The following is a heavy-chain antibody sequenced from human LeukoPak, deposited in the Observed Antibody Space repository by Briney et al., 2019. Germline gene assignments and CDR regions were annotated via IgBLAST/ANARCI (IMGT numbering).Heavy chain of an antibody. CDR2: IYPGDSDT. CDR3: ASSARSSPYYMDV. J-gene: IGHJ6*03. D-gene: IGHD6-19*01. Sequence: GESLKISCKGSGYSFTSYWIGWVRQMPGKGLEWMGIIYPGDSDTRYSPSFQGQVTISADKSISTAYLQWSSLKASDTAMYYCASSARSSPYYMDVWGKGSTVTVSS. CDR1: GYSFTSYW. V-gene: IGHV5-51*01.